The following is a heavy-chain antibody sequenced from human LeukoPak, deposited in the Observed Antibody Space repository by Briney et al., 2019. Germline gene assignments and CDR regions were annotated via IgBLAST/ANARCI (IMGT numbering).Heavy chain of an antibody. CDR3: ARLRLARGYYFDY. CDR1: GGSISSSSYY. D-gene: IGHD6-25*01. CDR2: IYYSGST. Sequence: SETLSLTCTVSGGSISSSSYYWGWIRQPPGKGLEWIGSIYYSGSTYYNPSLKSRVTISVDTSKNQFSLKLSSVTAADTAVYYCARLRLARGYYFDYWGQGTLVTVS. V-gene: IGHV4-39*01. J-gene: IGHJ4*02.